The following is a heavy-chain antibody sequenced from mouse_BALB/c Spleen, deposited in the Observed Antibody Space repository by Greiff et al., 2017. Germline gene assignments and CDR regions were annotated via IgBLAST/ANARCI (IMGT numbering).Heavy chain of an antibody. J-gene: IGHJ4*01. CDR2: IDPANGNT. Sequence: EVQLQQSGAELVKPGASVKLSCTASGFNIKDTYMHWVKQRPEQGLEWIGRIDPANGNTKYDPKFQGKATITADTSSNTAYLQLSSLTSEDTAVYYCARVHYYGPGYYAMDYWGQGTSVTVSS. V-gene: IGHV14-3*02. CDR1: GFNIKDTY. D-gene: IGHD1-2*01. CDR3: ARVHYYGPGYYAMDY.